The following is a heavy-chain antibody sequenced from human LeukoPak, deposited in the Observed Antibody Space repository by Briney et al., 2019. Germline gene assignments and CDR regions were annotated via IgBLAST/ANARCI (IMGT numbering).Heavy chain of an antibody. CDR1: GFTFSSYA. CDR2: ISGSGGST. CDR3: ATDHDLILTGYYNVYDY. V-gene: IGHV3-23*01. Sequence: GGSLRLSCAASGFTFSSYAMSWVRQAPGKGLEWVSAISGSGGSTYYADSVKGRFTISRDNSKNTLYLQMNSLRAEDTAVYYCATDHDLILTGYYNVYDYWGQGTLVTVSS. J-gene: IGHJ4*02. D-gene: IGHD3-9*01.